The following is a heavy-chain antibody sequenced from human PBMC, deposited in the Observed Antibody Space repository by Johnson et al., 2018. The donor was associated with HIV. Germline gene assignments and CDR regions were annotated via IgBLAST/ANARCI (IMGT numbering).Heavy chain of an antibody. CDR1: QFTFSSYY. V-gene: IGHV3-25*03. CDR3: ARANRYYDAFDI. Sequence: VQLVESGGGLAKPAWSPRLSCAASQFTFSSYYMNCVRQAPGNGLELVGQVNPNGGSTYLIDSGKDRFNTSRDNAKNSLYLQMNSLRAGDTAVYYCARANRYYDAFDIWGQGTMVTVSS. J-gene: IGHJ3*02. CDR2: VNPNGGST. D-gene: IGHD2-8*01.